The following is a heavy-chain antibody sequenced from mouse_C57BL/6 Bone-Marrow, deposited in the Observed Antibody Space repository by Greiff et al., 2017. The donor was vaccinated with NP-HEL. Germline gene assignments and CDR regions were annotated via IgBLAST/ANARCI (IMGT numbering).Heavy chain of an antibody. V-gene: IGHV1-4*01. CDR1: GYTFTSYT. D-gene: IGHD2-14*01. J-gene: IGHJ4*01. CDR3: ARSAYRPYYAMDY. Sequence: QVQLKESGAELARPGASVKMSCKASGYTFTSYTMHWVKQRPGQGLEWIGYINPSSGYTKYNQKFKDKATLTADKSSSTAYMQLSSLTSEDSAVYYCARSAYRPYYAMDYWGQGTSVTVSS. CDR2: INPSSGYT.